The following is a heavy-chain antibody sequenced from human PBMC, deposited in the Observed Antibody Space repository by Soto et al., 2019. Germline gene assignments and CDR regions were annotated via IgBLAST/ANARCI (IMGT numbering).Heavy chain of an antibody. CDR3: ATTMVRGVPYYYYYMDV. CDR1: SGSISSSNW. D-gene: IGHD3-10*01. V-gene: IGHV4-4*02. CDR2: IYHSGST. J-gene: IGHJ6*03. Sequence: QVQLQESGPGLVKPSGTLSLTCAVSSGSISSSNWWSWVRQPPGKGLEWIGEIYHSGSTNYNPSLKSRVTISVDKSKNQLSLKLSSVTAADTAVYYCATTMVRGVPYYYYYMDVWGKGTTVTVSS.